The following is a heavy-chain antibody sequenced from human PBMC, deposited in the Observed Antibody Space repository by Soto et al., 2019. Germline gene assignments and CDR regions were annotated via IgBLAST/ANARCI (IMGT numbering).Heavy chain of an antibody. CDR1: GGSISSYY. Sequence: ASETLSLTCTVSGGSISSYYWSWIRQPPGKGLEWIGYIYYSGSTNYNPSLKSRVTISVDTSKNQFSLKLSSVTAADTAVYYCARQVTTALFDYWGQGTLVTVSS. CDR2: IYYSGST. D-gene: IGHD4-17*01. J-gene: IGHJ4*02. CDR3: ARQVTTALFDY. V-gene: IGHV4-59*08.